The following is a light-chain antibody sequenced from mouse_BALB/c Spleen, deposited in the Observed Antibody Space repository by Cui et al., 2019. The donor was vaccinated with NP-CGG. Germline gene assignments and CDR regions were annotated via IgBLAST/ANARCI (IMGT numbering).Light chain of an antibody. Sequence: QAVVTQESALTTSPGETVTLTCRSSTGAVTTSNYANWVQEKPDHLFTGLIGGNHNPGSGVPARFFSSLIGDKAALTITGAQTEDEAIYFCALWYSNHWVFGGGTKLTVL. V-gene: IGLV1*01. CDR1: TGAVTTSNY. J-gene: IGLJ1*01. CDR2: GNH. CDR3: ALWYSNHWV.